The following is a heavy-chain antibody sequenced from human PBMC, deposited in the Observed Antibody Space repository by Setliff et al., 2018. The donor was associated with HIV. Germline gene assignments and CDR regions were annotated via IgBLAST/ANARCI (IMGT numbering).Heavy chain of an antibody. CDR1: GGSISSDGYY. D-gene: IGHD3-10*01. J-gene: IGHJ6*03. Sequence: TLSLTCTVSGGSISSDGYYWSWIRQPAGKGLEWIGRISTTGSTNYTPSLKSRVTISVDTSENQFSLKLSSVTAADTAVYFCARDRRYYGSGSYPPFYYYYMDVWGKGTTVTVSS. V-gene: IGHV4-61*02. CDR3: ARDRRYYGSGSYPPFYYYYMDV. CDR2: ISTTGST.